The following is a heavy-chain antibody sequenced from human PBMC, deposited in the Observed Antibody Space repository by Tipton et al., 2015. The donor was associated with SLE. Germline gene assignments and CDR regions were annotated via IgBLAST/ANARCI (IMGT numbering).Heavy chain of an antibody. Sequence: VQLVQSGAEVKKPGESLKISCKGFGYSFTSYWIAWVRQMPGKGLEWMGVIYPYDSDTRYSPSFEGQITISADNSINTAYLQWSSLKASDTAVYYCSRPPRSGGGIDSWGRGTLVTVSS. CDR2: IYPYDSDT. CDR3: SRPPRSGGGIDS. J-gene: IGHJ4*02. V-gene: IGHV5-51*03. D-gene: IGHD3-16*01. CDR1: GYSFTSYW.